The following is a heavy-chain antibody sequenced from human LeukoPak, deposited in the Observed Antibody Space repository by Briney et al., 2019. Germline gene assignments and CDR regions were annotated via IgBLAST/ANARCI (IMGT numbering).Heavy chain of an antibody. Sequence: GGSLRLSCAASGFTFSSYRMNWVRQAPGKGLEWVSYISSSSSTIYYADSVKGRFTISRDNAKNSLYLQMNSLRAEDTAVYYCARELLYGSGSWGGQGTLVTVSS. D-gene: IGHD3-10*01. J-gene: IGHJ4*02. CDR1: GFTFSSYR. V-gene: IGHV3-48*04. CDR3: ARELLYGSGSW. CDR2: ISSSSSTI.